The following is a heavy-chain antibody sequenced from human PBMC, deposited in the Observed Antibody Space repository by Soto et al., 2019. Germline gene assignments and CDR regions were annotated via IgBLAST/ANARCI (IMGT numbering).Heavy chain of an antibody. V-gene: IGHV1-69*13. CDR3: AREGRRRGAAAGTFDY. J-gene: IGHJ4*02. Sequence: SVKGSCKAAGDTFSSYAISWGRQTPGQGLEWMGGIIPIFGTANYAQKFQGRVTITADESTSTAYMELSSLRSEDTAVYYCAREGRRRGAAAGTFDYWGQGILVTV. CDR1: GDTFSSYA. D-gene: IGHD6-13*01. CDR2: IIPIFGTA.